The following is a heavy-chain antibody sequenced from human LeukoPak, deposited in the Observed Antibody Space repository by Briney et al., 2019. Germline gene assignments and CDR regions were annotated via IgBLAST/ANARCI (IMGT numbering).Heavy chain of an antibody. V-gene: IGHV1-18*01. CDR3: ARDKYYDFWSGYSSSGMDV. J-gene: IGHJ6*02. Sequence: ASVKVSCKASGYTFPSYGISWVRQAPGQGLEWMGWISAYNGNTNYEQNFQGRVTMTTDTTTSTAYMELRSLRSDDTAVYFCARDKYYDFWSGYSSSGMDVWGQGTTVTVSS. CDR2: ISAYNGNT. CDR1: GYTFPSYG. D-gene: IGHD3-3*01.